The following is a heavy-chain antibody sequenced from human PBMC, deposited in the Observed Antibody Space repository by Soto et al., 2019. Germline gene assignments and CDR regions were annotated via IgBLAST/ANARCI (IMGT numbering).Heavy chain of an antibody. CDR3: ARVPHPNWFDP. V-gene: IGHV4-61*01. CDR1: GASISSGNYF. Sequence: SETLSLTCSVSGASISSGNYFWHWIRQHPGKGLEWIAYIQSSGSTNYNPSLKSRVTISVDTSKNQFSLKLSSVTAADTAVYYCARVPHPNWFDPWGQGTLVTVSS. J-gene: IGHJ5*02. CDR2: IQSSGST.